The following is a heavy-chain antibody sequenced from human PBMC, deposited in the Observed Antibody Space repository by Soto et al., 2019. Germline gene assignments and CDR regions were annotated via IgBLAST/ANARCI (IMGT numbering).Heavy chain of an antibody. V-gene: IGHV3-30*04. Sequence: GGPLRLSWAASGLNSRNYAMPWACKAPGKGMKWVTMISHNVSIQFYADSVKGRFTISRDNSKDTLYLQMNRLTREDTAVYYCVGGSILHWGQGTPVTVSS. CDR3: VGGSILH. CDR2: ISHNVSIQ. J-gene: IGHJ4*02. CDR1: GLNSRNYA.